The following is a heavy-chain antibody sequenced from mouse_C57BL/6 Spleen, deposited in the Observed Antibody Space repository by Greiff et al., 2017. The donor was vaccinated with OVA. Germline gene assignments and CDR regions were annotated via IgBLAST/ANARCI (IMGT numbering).Heavy chain of an antibody. Sequence: EVKVEESGGGLVQPGGSMKLSCAASGFTFSDAWMDWVRQSPEKGLEWVAEIRNKANNHATYYAESVKGRFTISRDDSKSSVYLQMNSLRAEDTGIYYCTRDLWAYWGQGTLVTVSA. J-gene: IGHJ3*01. CDR1: GFTFSDAW. V-gene: IGHV6-6*01. CDR3: TRDLWAY. CDR2: IRNKANNHAT.